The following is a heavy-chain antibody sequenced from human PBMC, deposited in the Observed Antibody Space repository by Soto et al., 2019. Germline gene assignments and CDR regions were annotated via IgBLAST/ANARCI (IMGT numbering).Heavy chain of an antibody. Sequence: QVQLVQSVAEEKKPGASVKVSCKASGYTFTSYAMHWVRQAPGQRLEWMGWINAGNGNTKYSQKFQGRVTITRDTSASTAYMELRSLRSEDTAVYYCARGSGYYYWDDYWGQGTLVTVSA. V-gene: IGHV1-3*05. CDR3: ARGSGYYYWDDY. CDR1: GYTFTSYA. D-gene: IGHD3-22*01. J-gene: IGHJ4*02. CDR2: INAGNGNT.